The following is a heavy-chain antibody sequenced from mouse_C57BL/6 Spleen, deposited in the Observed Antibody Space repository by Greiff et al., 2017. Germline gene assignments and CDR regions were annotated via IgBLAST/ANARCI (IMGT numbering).Heavy chain of an antibody. Sequence: EVTLVESGGDLVKPGGSLKLSCAASGFTFSSYGMSWVRQTPDKRLEWVATISSGGSYTYYPDSVKGRVTISRDNAKNTLYLQMSSLKSEDTAMXYCARHLYYYGSSYGYAMDYWGQGTSVTVAS. V-gene: IGHV5-6*02. CDR2: ISSGGSYT. CDR3: ARHLYYYGSSYGYAMDY. D-gene: IGHD1-1*01. CDR1: GFTFSSYG. J-gene: IGHJ4*01.